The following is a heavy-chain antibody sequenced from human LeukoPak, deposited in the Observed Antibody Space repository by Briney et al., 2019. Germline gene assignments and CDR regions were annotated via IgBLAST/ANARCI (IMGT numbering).Heavy chain of an antibody. CDR3: ARTPGITATGYYFDY. CDR2: ISTYRDNT. J-gene: IGHJ4*02. CDR1: GYTFTSYG. D-gene: IGHD6-13*01. Sequence: ASVKVSCKASGYTFTSYGISWVRQAPGQGLEWMGWISTYRDNTKYTQKLQGRVTMTTDTSTSTAYMELRSLRSDDTAVYYCARTPGITATGYYFDYWGQGTLVTVSS. V-gene: IGHV1-18*01.